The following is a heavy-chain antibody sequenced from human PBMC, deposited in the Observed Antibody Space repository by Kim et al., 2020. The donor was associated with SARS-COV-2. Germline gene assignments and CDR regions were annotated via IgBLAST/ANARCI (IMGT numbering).Heavy chain of an antibody. V-gene: IGHV3-23*01. Sequence: RGRFTISRDNSKNTLYLQMNSLRDEDTAVYYCAKGRGTTARWSYYYGMDVWGQGTTVTVSS. CDR3: AKGRGTTARWSYYYGMDV. D-gene: IGHD1-1*01. J-gene: IGHJ6*02.